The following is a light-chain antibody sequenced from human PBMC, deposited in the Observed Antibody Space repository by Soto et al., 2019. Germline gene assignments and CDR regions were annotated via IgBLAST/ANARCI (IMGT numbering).Light chain of an antibody. CDR3: QQSYGTTWT. CDR1: QNINMY. CDR2: AAS. V-gene: IGKV1-39*01. J-gene: IGKJ1*01. Sequence: DIQMTQSPSALSASVDDTVTITCRASQNINMYLNWNQQNPGKAPKLLIYAASSLQSGVPPRFSGSGYGTDFSLTISSLQPEDFATYYCQQSYGTTWTFGQGTRVE.